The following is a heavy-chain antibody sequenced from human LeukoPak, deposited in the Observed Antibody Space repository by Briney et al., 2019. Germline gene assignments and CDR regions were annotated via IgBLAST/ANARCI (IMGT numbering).Heavy chain of an antibody. Sequence: GASVKVSCKASGYTFTGYYMHCVRQAPGQGLEWMGWINPNSGGTNYAQKFQGRVTMTRDTSISTAYMELSRLRSDDTAVYYCARPGYDILTGYYSNPYFDYWGQGTLVTVSS. CDR3: ARPGYDILTGYYSNPYFDY. CDR1: GYTFTGYY. CDR2: INPNSGGT. D-gene: IGHD3-9*01. V-gene: IGHV1-2*02. J-gene: IGHJ4*02.